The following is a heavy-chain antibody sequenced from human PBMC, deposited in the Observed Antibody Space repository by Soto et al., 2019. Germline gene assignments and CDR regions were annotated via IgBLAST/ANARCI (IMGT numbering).Heavy chain of an antibody. D-gene: IGHD3-9*01. CDR3: ARHLTAYDPFDS. J-gene: IGHJ4*02. Sequence: SETLSLTCAVYGGSFSDYSWTWIRQPPGKGLEWIGEIYHSGSTYYNPSLKSRVTISVDRSKNQFSLKLSSVTAADTAVYYCARHLTAYDPFDSWGRGTLVTVSS. V-gene: IGHV4-34*01. CDR2: IYHSGST. CDR1: GGSFSDYS.